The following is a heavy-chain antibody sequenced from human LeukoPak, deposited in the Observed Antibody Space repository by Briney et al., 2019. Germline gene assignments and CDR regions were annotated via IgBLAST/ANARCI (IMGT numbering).Heavy chain of an antibody. J-gene: IGHJ6*03. D-gene: IGHD2-2*01. CDR2: MNPNSGNT. CDR1: GYTFNTYG. CDR3: ARGRLYCSSTSCSKYMDV. Sequence: ASVKVSCKASGYTFNTYGITWVRQAPGQGLEWMGWMNPNSGNTGYAQKFQGRVTITRNTSISTAYMELSSLRSEDTAVYYCARGRLYCSSTSCSKYMDVWGKGTTVTVSS. V-gene: IGHV1-8*03.